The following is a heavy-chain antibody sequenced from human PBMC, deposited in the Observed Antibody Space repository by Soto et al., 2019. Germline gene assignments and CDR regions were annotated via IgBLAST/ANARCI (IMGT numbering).Heavy chain of an antibody. V-gene: IGHV3-23*01. D-gene: IGHD1-26*01. CDR1: GFSFSSNA. CDR2: ISDNADRI. J-gene: IGHJ4*02. Sequence: PGGSLRLSCAASGFSFSSNAMAWVRQAPGKGQEWVSSISDNADRIFYADSVRGRFTFSRDNSRNKLYLQMNSLRAEDTALYYCVILALGKFDFWGLGNLVTVSS. CDR3: VILALGKFDF.